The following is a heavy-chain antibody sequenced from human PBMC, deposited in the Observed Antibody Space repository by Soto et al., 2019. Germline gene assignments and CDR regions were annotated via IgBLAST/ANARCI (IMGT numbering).Heavy chain of an antibody. CDR1: GYTFNTYG. D-gene: IGHD3-3*01. CDR3: ARDPHEFWTSYWFDP. CDR2: ISAYDGKT. Sequence: ASVKVSCKTSGYTFNTYGINWVRQAPGQGPELMGWISAYDGKTTYAEKFQGRVTLTTDTSTRTAYMELRSLRSDDTAIYYCARDPHEFWTSYWFDPWGQGTPVTVSS. J-gene: IGHJ5*02. V-gene: IGHV1-18*01.